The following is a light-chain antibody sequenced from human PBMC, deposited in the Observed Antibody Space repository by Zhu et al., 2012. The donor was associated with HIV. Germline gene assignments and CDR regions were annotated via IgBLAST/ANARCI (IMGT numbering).Light chain of an antibody. Sequence: EIVLTQSPGTLSLSPGERATFSCRASQYVSSRFLAWYQQKAGQAPRLLVYGVSSRAIGIPDRFSGSASGTDFTLTISRLEPEDVAVYYCQQFGTSPYTFGQGTKLEIK. V-gene: IGKV3-20*01. CDR1: QYVSSRF. CDR3: QQFGTSPYT. J-gene: IGKJ2*01. CDR2: GVS.